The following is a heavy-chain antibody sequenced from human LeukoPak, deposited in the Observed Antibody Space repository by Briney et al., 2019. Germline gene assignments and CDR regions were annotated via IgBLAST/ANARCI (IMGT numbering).Heavy chain of an antibody. V-gene: IGHV1-8*01. CDR3: ARGPGADDYYYYYYMDV. CDR1: GYTFTSYD. J-gene: IGHJ6*03. Sequence: ASVKVSCKASGYTFTSYDINWVRQATGQGLEWMGWMNPNSGNTGYAQKFQGRVTMTRNTSISTAYMELSSLRSEDTAVYYCARGPGADDYYYYYYMDVWGKGTTVTISS. D-gene: IGHD1-1*01. CDR2: MNPNSGNT.